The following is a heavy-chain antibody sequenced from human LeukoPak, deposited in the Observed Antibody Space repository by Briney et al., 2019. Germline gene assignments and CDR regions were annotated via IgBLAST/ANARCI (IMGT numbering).Heavy chain of an antibody. V-gene: IGHV1-18*01. CDR3: ARQGSVASHYGDPTYYYYCMDV. CDR1: GYTFTSYD. D-gene: IGHD4-17*01. Sequence: AASVKVSCKASGYTFTSYDMSWVRQAPGQGLEWMGWISAYNGNTNYAQKLQSRVTMTTDTSTSTAYMELSSLRSDDTAVYYCARQGSVASHYGDPTYYYYCMDVWGQGTTVTVSS. CDR2: ISAYNGNT. J-gene: IGHJ6*02.